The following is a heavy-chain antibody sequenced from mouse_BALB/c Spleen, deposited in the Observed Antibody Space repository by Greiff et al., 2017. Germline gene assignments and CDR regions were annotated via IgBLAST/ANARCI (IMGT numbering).Heavy chain of an antibody. CDR3: TRGGSTMITWYFDV. V-gene: IGHV1-5*01. J-gene: IGHJ1*01. D-gene: IGHD2-4*01. CDR1: GYTFTSYW. Sequence: VQLQQSGTVLARPGASVKMSCKASGYTFTSYWMHWVKQRPGQGLEWIGAIYPGNSDTSYNQKFKGKAKQTAVTSTSTAYMELSSLTNEDSAVYYCTRGGSTMITWYFDVWGAGTTVTVSS. CDR2: IYPGNSDT.